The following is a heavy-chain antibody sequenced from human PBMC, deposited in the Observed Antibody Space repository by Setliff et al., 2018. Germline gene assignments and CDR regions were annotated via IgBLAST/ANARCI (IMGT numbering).Heavy chain of an antibody. Sequence: ASVKVSCKVSGYTFTDYYMHWVQQAPGKGLEWMGLVDPEDGETIYAEKFQGRVTITADTSTDTAYMELNSLRAEDTAVYYCAKDVADGYNWDYWGQGTLVTVSS. J-gene: IGHJ4*02. CDR2: VDPEDGET. CDR3: AKDVADGYNWDY. CDR1: GYTFTDYY. V-gene: IGHV1-69-2*01. D-gene: IGHD5-12*01.